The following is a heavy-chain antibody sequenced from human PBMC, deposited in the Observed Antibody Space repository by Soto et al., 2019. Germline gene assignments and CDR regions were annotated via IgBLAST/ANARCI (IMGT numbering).Heavy chain of an antibody. J-gene: IGHJ3*02. D-gene: IGHD3-22*01. CDR3: ASGDKYYYDSSGYYYSHDAFDI. V-gene: IGHV3-33*01. CDR2: IWYDGSNK. Sequence: GGSLRLSCAASGFTFSSYGMHWVRQAPGKGLEWVAVIWYDGSNKYYADSVKGRFTISRDNSKNTLYLQMNSLRAEDTAVYYCASGDKYYYDSSGYYYSHDAFDIWGQGTMVTVSS. CDR1: GFTFSSYG.